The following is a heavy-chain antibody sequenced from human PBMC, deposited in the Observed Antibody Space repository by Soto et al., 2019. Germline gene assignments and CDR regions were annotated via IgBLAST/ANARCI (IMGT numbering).Heavy chain of an antibody. CDR1: GFTFSDNL. V-gene: IGHV1-3*01. Sequence: QVQLVQSGAELKKPGASVNISCTASGFTFSDNLINWVRQAPGQGLEWMGWLNPDTGNTRYSETFQGRVTISRHPPASLANWNRTDLEKEATALFSGARYRLGGGSRANAAFDVWGQGTMITVSS. CDR2: LNPDTGNT. D-gene: IGHD6-25*01. J-gene: IGHJ3*01. CDR3: ARYRLGGGSRANAAFDV.